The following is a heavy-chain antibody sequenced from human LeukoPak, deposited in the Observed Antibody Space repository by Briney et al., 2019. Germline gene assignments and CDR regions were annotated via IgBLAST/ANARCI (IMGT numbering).Heavy chain of an antibody. CDR3: AREGLRYFDWPDDALDI. V-gene: IGHV1-18*04. CDR2: ISAYNGNT. CDR1: GYTFTSYG. D-gene: IGHD3-9*01. Sequence: ASVKVSCKASGYTFTSYGISWVRQAPGQGLEWMGRISAYNGNTNYAQKLQGRVTMTTDTSTSTAYMELRSLRSDDTAVYYCAREGLRYFDWPDDALDIWGQGTMVTVSS. J-gene: IGHJ3*02.